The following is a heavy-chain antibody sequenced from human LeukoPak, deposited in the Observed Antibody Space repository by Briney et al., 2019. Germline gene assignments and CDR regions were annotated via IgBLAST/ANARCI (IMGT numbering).Heavy chain of an antibody. D-gene: IGHD3-22*01. CDR3: ARDTPTQGYYDSSGCYTDAFDI. Sequence: GGSLRLSCAASGFTFDDYGMSWVRQAPGKGLEWVSGINWNGGSTGYADSVKGRFTISRDNAKNSLYLQMNSLRAEDTALYYCARDTPTQGYYDSSGCYTDAFDIWGQGTMVTVSS. V-gene: IGHV3-20*04. CDR1: GFTFDDYG. CDR2: INWNGGST. J-gene: IGHJ3*02.